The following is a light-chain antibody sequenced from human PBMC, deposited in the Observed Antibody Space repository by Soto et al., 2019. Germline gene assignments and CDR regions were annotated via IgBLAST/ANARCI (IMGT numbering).Light chain of an antibody. CDR2: GAS. J-gene: IGKJ2*01. V-gene: IGKV3-15*01. CDR3: QQYNNWPYT. CDR1: QSVSSN. Sequence: EIVMTQSPATLSVSPGERATLSCRASQSVSSNLAWYPQKLGQAPRLLIYGASTRATGIPARFSGSGSGTEFTLTISSLQSEDFAVYYCQQYNNWPYTFGQGTKLEIK.